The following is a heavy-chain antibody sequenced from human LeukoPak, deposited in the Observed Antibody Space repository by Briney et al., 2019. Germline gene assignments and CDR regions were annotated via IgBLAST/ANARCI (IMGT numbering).Heavy chain of an antibody. CDR3: AREYGGNIDY. D-gene: IGHD4-23*01. V-gene: IGHV3-23*01. J-gene: IGHJ4*02. CDR2: ISTGGSST. Sequence: GGSLRLSCAASGFTFSSYAMSWVRQAPGKGLEWVSTISTGGSSTYYADSVKDRFTISRDNSENTLYLQMNSLRAEDTAVYYCAREYGGNIDYWGQGTLVTVSS. CDR1: GFTFSSYA.